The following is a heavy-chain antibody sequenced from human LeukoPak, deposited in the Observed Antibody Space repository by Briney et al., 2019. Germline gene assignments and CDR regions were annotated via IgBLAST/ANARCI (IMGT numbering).Heavy chain of an antibody. CDR2: ISHSGTT. Sequence: SETLSLTCAVYGGSFSDYYWTWIRQTPGKGLEWIGQISHSGTTSYNPSLKSRVTMSVDTSKNQFSLKLTSVTAADTAVYYCARGCPGYWGQGTLVIVSS. J-gene: IGHJ4*02. V-gene: IGHV4-34*01. CDR1: GGSFSDYY. CDR3: ARGCPGY.